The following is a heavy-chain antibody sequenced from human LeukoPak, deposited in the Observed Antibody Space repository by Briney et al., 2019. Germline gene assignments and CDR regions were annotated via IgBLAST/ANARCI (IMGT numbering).Heavy chain of an antibody. CDR1: GGTFSSYA. J-gene: IGHJ6*03. V-gene: IGHV1-69*05. D-gene: IGHD3-3*01. CDR3: AAFLLQDYDFWSGYYYYYMDV. Sequence: ASVKVSCKASGGTFSSYAISWVRQAPGQGLEWMGRIIPIFGTANYAQKFQGRVTITTDESTSTAYMELSSLRSEDTAVYYCAAFLLQDYDFWSGYYYYYMDVWGKGTTVTVSS. CDR2: IIPIFGTA.